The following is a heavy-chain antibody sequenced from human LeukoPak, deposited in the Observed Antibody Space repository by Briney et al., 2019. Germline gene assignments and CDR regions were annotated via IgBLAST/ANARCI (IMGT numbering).Heavy chain of an antibody. CDR1: GFSFNTYA. V-gene: IGHV3-23*01. CDR3: AKGRCSGGSCYGRGFDY. CDR2: ISGSGGST. D-gene: IGHD2-15*01. J-gene: IGHJ4*02. Sequence: PGGSLRLSCAASGFSFNTYAMSWVRQAPGKGLEWVSGISGSGGSTYYADSVKGRFTISRDNSKNTLYLQMNSLRAEDTAVYYCAKGRCSGGSCYGRGFDYWGRGTLVTVSS.